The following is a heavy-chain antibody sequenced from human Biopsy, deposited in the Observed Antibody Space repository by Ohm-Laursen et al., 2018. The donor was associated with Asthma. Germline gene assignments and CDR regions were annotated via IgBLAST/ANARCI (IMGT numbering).Heavy chain of an antibody. CDR1: GFTFSSYA. CDR2: ISYDGSIT. Sequence: SLRLSCSASGFTFSSYAMDWVRQAPGKGLEWVALISYDGSITDYADSVKGRFTISRDNSMNTLYLHMNSLRVEDTAVYYCARDESVCMASGSWFDPWGQGTLVTVSS. CDR3: ARDESVCMASGSWFDP. J-gene: IGHJ5*02. V-gene: IGHV3-33*05. D-gene: IGHD5/OR15-5a*01.